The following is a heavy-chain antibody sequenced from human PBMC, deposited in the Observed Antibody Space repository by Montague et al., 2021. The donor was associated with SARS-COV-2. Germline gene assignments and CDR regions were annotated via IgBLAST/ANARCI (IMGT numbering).Heavy chain of an antibody. CDR3: ARLKFGQPPTVVDY. D-gene: IGHD3-10*01. V-gene: IGHV5-51*03. J-gene: IGHJ4*02. CDR2: IYPGDSDT. CDR1: GYSFTNYW. Sequence: QSGSEVKKPGESLKISCEGSGYSFTNYWIGWVRQMPGKGLEWMGXIYPGDSDTRYSPSFQGRVSISADKSFSTAYLQWSSLKASDSAIYFCARLKFGQPPTVVDYWGQGTLVTVSS.